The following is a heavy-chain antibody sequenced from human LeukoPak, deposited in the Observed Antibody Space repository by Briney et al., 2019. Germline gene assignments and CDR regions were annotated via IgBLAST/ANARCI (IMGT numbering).Heavy chain of an antibody. CDR1: GGSFSGYY. Sequence: SETLSLTCAVYGGSFSGYYWSWIRQPPGKGLEWIGEINHSGSTNYNPSLKSRVTISVDTSKNQFSLKLSSVTAADTAVYYCASNAPHPRWKTTVAPRRFYMDVWGKGTTVTVSS. V-gene: IGHV4-34*01. CDR2: INHSGST. D-gene: IGHD4-23*01. J-gene: IGHJ6*03. CDR3: ASNAPHPRWKTTVAPRRFYMDV.